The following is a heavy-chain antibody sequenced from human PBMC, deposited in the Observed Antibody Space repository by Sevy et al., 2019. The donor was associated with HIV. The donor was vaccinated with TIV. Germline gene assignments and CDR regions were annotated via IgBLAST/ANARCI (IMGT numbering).Heavy chain of an antibody. D-gene: IGHD1-20*01. V-gene: IGHV6-1*01. CDR3: ARGGSAVTGTTFVLAFDI. J-gene: IGHJ3*02. Sequence: SQTLSLTCAISGDSVSGHSAAWNWIRQSPSRGLEWLGRTYYRSKWYTDFAVSVKSRITINPDTSKNQFSLHLNSVTPEDTAMCYCARGGSAVTGTTFVLAFDIWGQGTMVTVSS. CDR1: GDSVSGHSAA. CDR2: TYYRSKWYT.